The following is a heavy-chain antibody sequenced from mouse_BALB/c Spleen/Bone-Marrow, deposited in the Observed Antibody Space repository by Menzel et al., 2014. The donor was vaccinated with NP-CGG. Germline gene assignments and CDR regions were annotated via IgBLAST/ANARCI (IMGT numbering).Heavy chain of an antibody. CDR3: ARSIYYYGSSPFAY. J-gene: IGHJ3*01. D-gene: IGHD1-1*01. V-gene: IGHV1-87*01. CDR1: GYTFTSYW. CDR2: IYPGDGDT. Sequence: QVQLQQSGAELARPGASVKLSCKASGYTFTSYWMQWVKQRPGQGLEWIGVIYPGDGDTRYTQKFKGKATLTADKSSSTAFMQLISLASEDSAVYYCARSIYYYGSSPFAYWGQGTLVTFSA.